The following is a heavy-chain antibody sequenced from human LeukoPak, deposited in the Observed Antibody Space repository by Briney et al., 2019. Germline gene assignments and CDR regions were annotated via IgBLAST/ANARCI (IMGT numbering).Heavy chain of an antibody. J-gene: IGHJ1*01. CDR3: ATSLYCSSTNCYALYFQH. CDR2: ISPNSGGT. V-gene: IGHV1-2*02. Sequence: ASVKVSFKASGYTFTGYYMHWVRQAPGQGLEWMGWISPNSGGTNYAQKFQGRVTMTRDTSISTAYMELSRLRSDDTAVYYCATSLYCSSTNCYALYFQHWGQGTLVTVPS. CDR1: GYTFTGYY. D-gene: IGHD2-2*01.